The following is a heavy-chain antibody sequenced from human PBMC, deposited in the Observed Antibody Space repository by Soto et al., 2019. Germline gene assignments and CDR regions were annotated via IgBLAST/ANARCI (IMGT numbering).Heavy chain of an antibody. CDR3: ARDMYYDSSGYSSAFDI. CDR2: INAYNGNT. D-gene: IGHD3-22*01. Sequence: ASVKVSCKASGYTFTSYVSNGVRQAPGQGLEWMGWINAYNGNTNDAQKLQGRVTMTTDTSTSTDYLELRSLRSDDTAVYYCARDMYYDSSGYSSAFDIWGQGTMVTVSS. J-gene: IGHJ3*02. CDR1: GYTFTSYV. V-gene: IGHV1-18*01.